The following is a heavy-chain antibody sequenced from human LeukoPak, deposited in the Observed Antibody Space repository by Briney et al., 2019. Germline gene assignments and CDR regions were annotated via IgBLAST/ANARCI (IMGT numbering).Heavy chain of an antibody. Sequence: SETLSLTCAVYGGSFSGYYWSWIRQPPGKGLEWIGEINHSGSTNYNPSLKSRVTISVDTSKNQFSLKLSSVTAADTAVYYCARERRITIFGVVLYYFDYWGQGTLVTVSS. CDR2: INHSGST. CDR3: ARERRITIFGVVLYYFDY. D-gene: IGHD3-3*01. J-gene: IGHJ4*02. CDR1: GGSFSGYY. V-gene: IGHV4-34*01.